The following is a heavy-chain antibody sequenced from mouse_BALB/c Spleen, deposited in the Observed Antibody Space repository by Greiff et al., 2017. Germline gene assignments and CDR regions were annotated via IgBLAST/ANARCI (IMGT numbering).Heavy chain of an antibody. Sequence: VKLVESGPGLVAPSQSLSITCTVSGFSLSRYSVHWVRQPPGKGLEWLGMIWGGGSTDYNSALKSRLSISKDNSKSQVFLKMNSLQTDDTAMYYCARRDYYGSSAMDYWGQGTSVTGSS. J-gene: IGHJ4*01. CDR1: GFSLSRYS. D-gene: IGHD1-1*01. CDR3: ARRDYYGSSAMDY. V-gene: IGHV2-6-4*01. CDR2: IWGGGST.